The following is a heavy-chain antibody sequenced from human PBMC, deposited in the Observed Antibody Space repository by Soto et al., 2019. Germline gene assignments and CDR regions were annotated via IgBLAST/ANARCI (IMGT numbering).Heavy chain of an antibody. CDR1: GDSISAYS. D-gene: IGHD5-12*01. CDR3: AREGNLGRWLQPLAF. CDR2: IHYNGNT. J-gene: IGHJ4*02. V-gene: IGHV4-59*01. Sequence: QVQLQVSGPGLVKPSETLSLTCTVSGDSISAYSWSWVRQPPGKGLEWIGNIHYNGNTKYSPSIKSRVTMSVDTSKNHFSLRLISVTAADTAIYFCAREGNLGRWLQPLAFWGQGTLVTVSS.